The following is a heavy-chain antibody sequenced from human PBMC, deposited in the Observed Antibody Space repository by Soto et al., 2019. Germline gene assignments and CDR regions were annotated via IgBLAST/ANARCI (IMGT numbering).Heavy chain of an antibody. V-gene: IGHV1-46*01. CDR2: INPSGGST. D-gene: IGHD1-26*01. CDR3: ATPRMYSGSYYYGMDV. J-gene: IGHJ6*02. CDR1: GYIFTFYY. Sequence: EASVKVSCKASGYIFTFYYMHWVRQAPGQGLEWMGIINPSGGSTAYAQKFQGRVTMTRDTSTSTVYMELSSLRSEDTAVYYCATPRMYSGSYYYGMDVWGQGTKVTVSS.